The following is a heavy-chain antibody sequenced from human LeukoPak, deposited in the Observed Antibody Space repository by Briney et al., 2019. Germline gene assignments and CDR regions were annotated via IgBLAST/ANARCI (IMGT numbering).Heavy chain of an antibody. CDR2: IYYSGST. D-gene: IGHD2-2*01. CDR3: ARGRVPAAMEGYYYYYKDV. Sequence: SETLSLTCTVSGGSISSYYWSWIRQPPGKGLEWIGYIYYSGSTNYNPSLKSRVTISVDTSKNRFSLKLSSVTAADTAVYYCARGRVPAAMEGYYYYYKDVWGKGTTVTVSS. V-gene: IGHV4-59*01. J-gene: IGHJ6*03. CDR1: GGSISSYY.